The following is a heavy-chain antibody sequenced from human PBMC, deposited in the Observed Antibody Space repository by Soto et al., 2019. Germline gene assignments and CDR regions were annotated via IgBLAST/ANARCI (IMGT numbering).Heavy chain of an antibody. V-gene: IGHV3-30-3*01. CDR1: GFTFSSYA. J-gene: IGHJ4*02. CDR3: ARDGIYY. Sequence: QVQLVESGGGVVQPGRSLRLSCAASGFTFSSYAMHWVRQAPGKGLEWVAVISYDGSNKDYADSVKGRFTISRDNSKNTLYLQMNSLRAEDTAVYYCARDGIYYWGQGTLVTVSS. D-gene: IGHD1-20*01. CDR2: ISYDGSNK.